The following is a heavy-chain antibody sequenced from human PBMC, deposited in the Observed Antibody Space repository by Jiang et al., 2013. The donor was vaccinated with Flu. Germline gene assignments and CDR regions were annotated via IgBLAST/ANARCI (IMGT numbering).Heavy chain of an antibody. CDR2: VSGTGGST. CDR1: GFTFSNYA. CDR3: AKDWTKPIPVTGYFDY. V-gene: IGHV3-23*01. Sequence: GLVQPGGSLRLSCAASGFTFSNYAMNWVRQAPGKGLEWVSTVSGTGGSTYYADSVKGRFTISRDNSKNTLYLQMNSLRAEDTAVYYCAKDWTKPIPVTGYFDYWGQGTLVTVSS. D-gene: IGHD6-19*01. J-gene: IGHJ4*02.